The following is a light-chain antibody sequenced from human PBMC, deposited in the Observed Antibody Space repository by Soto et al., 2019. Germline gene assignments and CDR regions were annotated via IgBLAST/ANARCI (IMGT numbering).Light chain of an antibody. CDR1: QSISSSY. CDR2: GAS. Sequence: EIVLTQSPGTLSLSPGERATLSCRASQSISSSYLAWYQQKPGQAPRLLIYGASSRDTGIPYRFSGSGSGTEFTLTISRLEPEDFAVYYCQQYGSSPLYTFGQGTKLEIK. CDR3: QQYGSSPLYT. V-gene: IGKV3-20*01. J-gene: IGKJ2*01.